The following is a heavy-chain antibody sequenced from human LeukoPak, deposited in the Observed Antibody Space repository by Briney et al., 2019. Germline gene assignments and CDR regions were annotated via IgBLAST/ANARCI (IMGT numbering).Heavy chain of an antibody. CDR1: GFTVNNNY. V-gene: IGHV3-66*01. CDR3: AREVIDYGYYFDY. J-gene: IGHJ4*02. CDR2: IYSGGST. D-gene: IGHD4-17*01. Sequence: GGSLRLSCAASGFTVNNNYIYWVRQAPGKGLEWVSVIYSGGSTYYTDSVKGRFTISRDNSKNTVSLQMNSLRAEDTAVYYCAREVIDYGYYFDYWGQGTLVTVSS.